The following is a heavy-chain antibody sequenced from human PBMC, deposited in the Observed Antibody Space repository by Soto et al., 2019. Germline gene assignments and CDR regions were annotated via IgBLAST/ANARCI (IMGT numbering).Heavy chain of an antibody. CDR3: SRFRGYCSGGSCYSQPYYFDY. D-gene: IGHD2-15*01. J-gene: IGHJ4*02. CDR2: ISHSGST. CDR1: GGSFSGYY. V-gene: IGHV4-34*01. Sequence: SETLSLTCAVYGGSFSGYYWSWIRQPPGKGLEWIGEISHSGSTNYNPSLKSRVTISVDTSKNQFSLKLSSVTAADTAVYYCSRFRGYCSGGSCYSQPYYFDYWGQGTLVTVSS.